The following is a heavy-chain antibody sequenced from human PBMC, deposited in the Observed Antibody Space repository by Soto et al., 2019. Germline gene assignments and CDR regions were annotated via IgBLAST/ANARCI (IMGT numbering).Heavy chain of an antibody. CDR3: AKGGSFDN. Sequence: QVQLVESGGSVVQPVGSRRRSCAASGFSFIYYGLHWVRQAPCKGLEWLALIKHDGYNSYYADYVKGRFTISRDNSKNTIFLQMNSLKSEDTAVYYFAKGGSFDNWGQGPPVTVSS. CDR2: IKHDGYNS. D-gene: IGHD6-6*01. J-gene: IGHJ4*02. V-gene: IGHV3-30*18. CDR1: GFSFIYYG.